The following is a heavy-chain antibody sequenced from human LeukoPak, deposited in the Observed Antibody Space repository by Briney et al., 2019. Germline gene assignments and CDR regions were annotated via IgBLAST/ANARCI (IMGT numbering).Heavy chain of an antibody. CDR3: AREAAAGRWADY. Sequence: ASVKVSCKASGYTFTGYYMHWVRQAPGQGLEWMGWINPNSGGTNHAQKFQGRVTMTRDTSISTAYMELSRLRSDDTAVYYCAREAAAGRWADYWGQGTLVTVSS. J-gene: IGHJ4*02. V-gene: IGHV1-2*02. CDR1: GYTFTGYY. CDR2: INPNSGGT. D-gene: IGHD6-13*01.